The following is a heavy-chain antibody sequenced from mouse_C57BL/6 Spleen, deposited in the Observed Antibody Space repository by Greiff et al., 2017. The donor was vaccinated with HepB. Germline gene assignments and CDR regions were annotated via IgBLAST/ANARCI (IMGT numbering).Heavy chain of an antibody. CDR3: ARGTYFDY. V-gene: IGHV1-80*01. Sequence: QVQLQQSGAELVKPGASVKISCKASGYAFSSSWMNWVKQRPGKGLEWIGQIYPGDGDTNYNGKFKGKATLTADKSSSTAYMQLSSLTSEDSAVYFCARGTYFDYWGQGTTLTVSS. J-gene: IGHJ2*01. CDR1: GYAFSSSW. CDR2: IYPGDGDT.